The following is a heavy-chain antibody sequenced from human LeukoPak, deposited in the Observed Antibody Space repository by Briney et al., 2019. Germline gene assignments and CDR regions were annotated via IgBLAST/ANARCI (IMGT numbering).Heavy chain of an antibody. V-gene: IGHV3-30*02. J-gene: IGHJ4*02. D-gene: IGHD7-27*01. CDR3: AKDPSLGIGYYFDY. Sequence: PGGSLRLSCAASGFTFSSYGMHWVRHAPGKGLEWVAFIRYDGSNKYYADSVKGRFTISRDNSKNTLYLQMNSLRAEDTAVYYCAKDPSLGIGYYFDYWGQGTLVTVSS. CDR2: IRYDGSNK. CDR1: GFTFSSYG.